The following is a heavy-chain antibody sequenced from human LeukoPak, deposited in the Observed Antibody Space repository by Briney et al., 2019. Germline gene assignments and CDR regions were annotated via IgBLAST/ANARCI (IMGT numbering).Heavy chain of an antibody. J-gene: IGHJ4*02. CDR3: ARVIGSYGDSAY. Sequence: GGSLRLSCAASGFTFSSFSMNWVRQAPGKGLEWISYISSSSSSMYYADSVKGRFTISRDNAKNSLYLQMNSLRAEDTAVYYCARVIGSYGDSAYWGQGTLVTVSS. CDR1: GFTFSSFS. CDR2: ISSSSSSM. D-gene: IGHD4-17*01. V-gene: IGHV3-48*04.